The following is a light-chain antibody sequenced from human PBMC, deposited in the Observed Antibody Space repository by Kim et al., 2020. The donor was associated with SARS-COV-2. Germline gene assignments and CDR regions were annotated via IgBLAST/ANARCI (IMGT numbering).Light chain of an antibody. Sequence: ASVGDRVTITCRASQSISSWLAWYQQKPGKAPKLLICKASSLESGFPSRFSGSGSGTEFTLTISSLQPDDFATYYCQQYNSYVWTFGQGTKVDIK. CDR2: KAS. V-gene: IGKV1-5*03. J-gene: IGKJ1*01. CDR3: QQYNSYVWT. CDR1: QSISSW.